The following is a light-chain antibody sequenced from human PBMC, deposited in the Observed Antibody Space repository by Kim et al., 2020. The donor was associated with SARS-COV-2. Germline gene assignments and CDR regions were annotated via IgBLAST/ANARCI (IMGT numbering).Light chain of an antibody. CDR3: QVWDSSSDHFWV. Sequence: PEKTARITCGGNNIGSKSVHWYQQKPGQAPVLVIYYDSDRPSGIPERFSGSNSGNTATLTISRVEAGDEADYYCQVWDSSSDHFWVFGGGTQLTVL. V-gene: IGLV3-21*04. J-gene: IGLJ3*02. CDR1: NIGSKS. CDR2: YDS.